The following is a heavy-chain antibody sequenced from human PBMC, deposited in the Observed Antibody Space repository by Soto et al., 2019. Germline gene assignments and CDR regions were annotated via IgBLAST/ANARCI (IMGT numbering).Heavy chain of an antibody. CDR2: ISAYNGNT. Sequence: QVPLVQSGAEVKKPGASVKVSCKASGYTFTSYGISGVRQAPGKGLEWMGWISAYNGNTNYAQKLQGRVTMTTDTSTRTASMELRSLRSDDTAVYYCARKDYPVDYWGQGTLVTVSS. J-gene: IGHJ4*02. D-gene: IGHD3-16*01. CDR1: GYTFTSYG. CDR3: ARKDYPVDY. V-gene: IGHV1-18*01.